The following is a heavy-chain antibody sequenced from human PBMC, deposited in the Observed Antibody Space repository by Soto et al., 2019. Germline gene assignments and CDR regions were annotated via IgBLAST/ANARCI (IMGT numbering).Heavy chain of an antibody. D-gene: IGHD1-26*01. CDR2: INHSGST. CDR1: GGSFSGYY. J-gene: IGHJ3*02. V-gene: IGHV4-34*01. CDR3: ARGRGEWELLTHDAFDI. Sequence: SETLSLTCAVYGGSFSGYYWSWIRQPPGKGLEWIGEINHSGSTNYNPSLKSRVTISVDTSKNQFSLKLSSVTAADTAVYYCARGRGEWELLTHDAFDIWGQGTMVTVSS.